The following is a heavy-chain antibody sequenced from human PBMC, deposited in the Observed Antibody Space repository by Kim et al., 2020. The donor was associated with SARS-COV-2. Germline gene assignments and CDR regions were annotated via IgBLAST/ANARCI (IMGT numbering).Heavy chain of an antibody. Sequence: SETLSLTCAVYGGSFSGYYWSWIRQPPGKGLEWIGEINHSGSTNYNPSLKSRVTISVDTSKNQFSLKLSSVTAADTAVYYCERPAGIAVAGSMDVWGQGTTVTVSS. CDR1: GGSFSGYY. D-gene: IGHD6-19*01. V-gene: IGHV4-34*01. CDR3: ERPAGIAVAGSMDV. J-gene: IGHJ6*02. CDR2: INHSGST.